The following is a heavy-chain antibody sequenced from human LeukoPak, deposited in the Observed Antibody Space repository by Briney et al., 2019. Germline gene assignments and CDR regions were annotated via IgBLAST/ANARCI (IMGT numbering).Heavy chain of an antibody. CDR2: IIPIFGTA. J-gene: IGHJ6*03. Sequence: SVKVSCKASGGTFSSYAISWVRQAPGQGLEWMGGIIPIFGTANYEQKFQGRVTITSDKSTGTAYMELSSLRSEDTAVYYCARDGSSVGPPRRPYYYYYYYMDVWGKGTTVTVSS. D-gene: IGHD1-26*01. V-gene: IGHV1-69*06. CDR3: ARDGSSVGPPRRPYYYYYYYMDV. CDR1: GGTFSSYA.